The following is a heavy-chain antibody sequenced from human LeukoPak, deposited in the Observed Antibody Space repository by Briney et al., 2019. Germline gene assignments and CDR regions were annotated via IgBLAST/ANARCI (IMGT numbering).Heavy chain of an antibody. CDR3: ARLPNPGTVAGTNFDY. Sequence: GESLKISCKGSGYSFTNYWIGWVRQMPGKGLEWMGIIHPGDSDTRYSPSFQGQVTISADKSISTAYLQWSSLKASNTAMYYCARLPNPGTVAGTNFDYWGQGTLVTVSS. V-gene: IGHV5-51*01. D-gene: IGHD6-19*01. CDR2: IHPGDSDT. CDR1: GYSFTNYW. J-gene: IGHJ4*02.